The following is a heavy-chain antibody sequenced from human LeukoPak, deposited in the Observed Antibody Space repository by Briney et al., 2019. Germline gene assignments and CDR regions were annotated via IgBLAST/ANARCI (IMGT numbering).Heavy chain of an antibody. CDR2: IIHIFGTA. V-gene: IGHV1-69*13. CDR3: ARYKGYCSSTSCYWNYGMDV. CDR1: GGTFSSYA. J-gene: IGHJ6*04. D-gene: IGHD2-2*01. Sequence: SVKVSCKASGGTFSSYAISWVRQAPGQGLEWMGGIIHIFGTANYAQKFQGRVTITADESTSTAYMELSSLRSEDTAVYYCARYKGYCSSTSCYWNYGMDVWGKGTTFTVSS.